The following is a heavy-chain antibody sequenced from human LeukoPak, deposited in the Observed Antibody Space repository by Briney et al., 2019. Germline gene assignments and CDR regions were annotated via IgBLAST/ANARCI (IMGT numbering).Heavy chain of an antibody. CDR1: GGTFSSYA. Sequence: GASVKVSXKASGGTFSSYAISWVRQAPGQGLEWVGRIIPIFGTANYAQKFQGRVTITTDESTSTAYMELSSLRSEDTAVYYCAGEIRDYGDYSPFDYWGQGTLVTVSS. V-gene: IGHV1-69*05. J-gene: IGHJ4*02. CDR3: AGEIRDYGDYSPFDY. CDR2: IIPIFGTA. D-gene: IGHD4-17*01.